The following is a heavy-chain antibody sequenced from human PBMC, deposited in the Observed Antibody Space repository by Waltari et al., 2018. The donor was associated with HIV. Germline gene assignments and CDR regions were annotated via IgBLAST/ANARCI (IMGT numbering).Heavy chain of an antibody. CDR2: IKEDGTEK. CDR3: AREIGGNYYDYYFDY. CDR1: GFTFHSFR. Sequence: EVQLVESGGGLVQPGGSLRLSCAASGFTFHSFRMNWVRRAPGKGLEWVANIKEDGTEKYYVDSVKGRFTISRDNAQNSLYLQLNSLRAEDTAVYYCAREIGGNYYDYYFDYWGQGARVTVSS. D-gene: IGHD1-26*01. J-gene: IGHJ4*02. V-gene: IGHV3-7*01.